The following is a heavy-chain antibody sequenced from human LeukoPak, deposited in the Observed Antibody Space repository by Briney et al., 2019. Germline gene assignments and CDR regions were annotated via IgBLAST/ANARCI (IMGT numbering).Heavy chain of an antibody. CDR2: TYYRSNLYN. CDR3: GRYHHEEKWFDP. D-gene: IGHD1-14*01. V-gene: IGHV6-1*01. Sequence: SQTLSLTCALSGDIFSSNSVAWNWIRQSPSRALEWLVRTYYRSNLYNDYAISVRSRITINADTSKNQFSLHLSSVTPEDTAVYYCGRYHHEEKWFDPWGQGTLVTVSS. CDR1: GDIFSSNSVA. J-gene: IGHJ5*02.